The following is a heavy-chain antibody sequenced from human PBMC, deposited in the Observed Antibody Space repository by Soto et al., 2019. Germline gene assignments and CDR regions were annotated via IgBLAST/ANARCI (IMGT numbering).Heavy chain of an antibody. CDR3: ARTYYDILTGYYNYFDY. CDR1: GVSFSGYY. CDR2: INHSGST. J-gene: IGHJ4*02. D-gene: IGHD3-9*01. Sequence: ETLSLTCAVYGVSFSGYYWSWIRQPPGKGLEWIGEINHSGSTNYNPSLKSRVTISIDTSKNQFSLELSSVTAADTAVYYCARTYYDILTGYYNYFDYWGQGTLVTVSS. V-gene: IGHV4-34*01.